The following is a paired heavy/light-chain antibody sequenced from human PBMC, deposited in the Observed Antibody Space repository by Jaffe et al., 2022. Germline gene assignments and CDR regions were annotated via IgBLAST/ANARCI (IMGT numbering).Heavy chain of an antibody. J-gene: IGHJ3*02. CDR1: GGSFSGYY. CDR3: ARYRGGSSWYYSPRAFDI. Sequence: QVQLQQWGAGLLKPSETLSLTCAVYGGSFSGYYWSWIRQPPGKGLEWIGEINHSGSTNYNPSLKSRVTISVDTSKNQFSLKLSSVTAADTAVYYCARYRGGSSWYYSPRAFDIWGQGTMVTVSS. D-gene: IGHD6-13*01. CDR2: INHSGST. V-gene: IGHV4-34*01.
Light chain of an antibody. J-gene: IGKJ3*01. Sequence: EIVLTQSPATLSLSPGERATLSCRASQSVSSYLAWYQQKPGQAPRLLIYDASNRATGIPARFSGSGSGTDFTLTISSLEPEDFAVYYCQQRSTARVTFGPGTKVDIK. CDR1: QSVSSY. CDR2: DAS. V-gene: IGKV3-11*01. CDR3: QQRSTARVT.